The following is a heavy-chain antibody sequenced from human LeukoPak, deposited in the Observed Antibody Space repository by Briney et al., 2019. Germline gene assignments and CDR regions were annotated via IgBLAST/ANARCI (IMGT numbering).Heavy chain of an antibody. Sequence: ASVKVSCKASGYTFTGYYMHWVRQAPGQGLEWMGWINPNSGGTNYAQKFQGRVTMTRDTSIRTAYMELNRLRYDDTAVYYCAASGYSYGYLFDYWGQGTLVTVSS. V-gene: IGHV1-2*02. J-gene: IGHJ4*02. CDR1: GYTFTGYY. D-gene: IGHD5-18*01. CDR3: AASGYSYGYLFDY. CDR2: INPNSGGT.